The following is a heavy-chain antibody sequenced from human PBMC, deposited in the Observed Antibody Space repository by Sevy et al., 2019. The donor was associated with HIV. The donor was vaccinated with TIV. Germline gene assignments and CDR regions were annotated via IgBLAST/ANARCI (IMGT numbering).Heavy chain of an antibody. CDR3: AREGDLRYFDF. V-gene: IGHV3-11*01. D-gene: IGHD3-10*01. CDR1: GFTFNDYY. CDR2: ISDRGTTI. J-gene: IGHJ2*01. Sequence: GGSLRLSCAASGFTFNDYYMSWIRQSPGKGLEWLSYISDRGTTIYYADSVKGRFTNARDNANSLMYLQMNSLKTEDTGIYCCAREGDLRYFDFWGRGTLVTVSS.